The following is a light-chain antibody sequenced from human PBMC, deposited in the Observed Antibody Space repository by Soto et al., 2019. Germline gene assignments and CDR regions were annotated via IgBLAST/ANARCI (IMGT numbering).Light chain of an antibody. CDR3: CSYAGSYSRV. V-gene: IGLV2-11*01. Sequence: QSALPQPRSVSGSPGQSVTISCTGTSSDVGGYNFVSWYQQHPGKAPKFLIYDVSKRPSGVPDRFSGSKSGNTASLTISGLQAEDEADYYCCSYAGSYSRVFGGGTKLTVL. CDR1: SSDVGGYNF. J-gene: IGLJ3*02. CDR2: DVS.